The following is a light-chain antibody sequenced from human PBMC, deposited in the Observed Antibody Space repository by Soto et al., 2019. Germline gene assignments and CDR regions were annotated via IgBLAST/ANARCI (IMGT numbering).Light chain of an antibody. CDR2: AAS. Sequence: DIQLTQSPSFLSASVGDRVTITCRASQGISSYLAWYQQKPGKAPKLLIYAASTLQSGVPSRFSGSGSGTEFTLTISSLQPEDFATYYCQQLNSYRTTVGPGTKVDIK. J-gene: IGKJ3*01. CDR3: QQLNSYRTT. V-gene: IGKV1-9*01. CDR1: QGISSY.